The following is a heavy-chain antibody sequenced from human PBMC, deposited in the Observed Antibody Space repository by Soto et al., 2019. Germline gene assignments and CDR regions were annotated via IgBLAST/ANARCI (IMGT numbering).Heavy chain of an antibody. CDR3: ARGGLTGDLQLSTLHDY. Sequence: ASVKVSCKASGYTFTGYYMHWVRQAPGQGLEWMGWINPNSGGTNYAQKFQGWVTMTRDTSISTAYMELSRLRSDDTAVYYCARGGLTGDLQLSTLHDYWGQGTLVTVSS. D-gene: IGHD7-27*01. CDR1: GYTFTGYY. V-gene: IGHV1-2*04. CDR2: INPNSGGT. J-gene: IGHJ4*02.